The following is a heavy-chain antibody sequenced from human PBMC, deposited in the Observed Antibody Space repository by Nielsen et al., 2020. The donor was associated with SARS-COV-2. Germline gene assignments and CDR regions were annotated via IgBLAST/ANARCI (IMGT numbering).Heavy chain of an antibody. V-gene: IGHV4-39*07. CDR3: ARESGYDSSGFLMHSFDY. J-gene: IGHJ4*02. CDR1: GGSITSSPFY. D-gene: IGHD3-22*01. Sequence: SETLSLTCSVSGGSITSSPFYWSWIRQPPGMGLEWIGSFHYNGNTFYNASLKSRLTTSIDTSKNQFSLDLNSVTAADTAVYYCARESGYDSSGFLMHSFDYWGQGTLVTVSS. CDR2: FHYNGNT.